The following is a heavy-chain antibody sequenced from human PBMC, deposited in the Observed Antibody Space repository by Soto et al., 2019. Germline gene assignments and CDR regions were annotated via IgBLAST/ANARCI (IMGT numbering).Heavy chain of an antibody. J-gene: IGHJ6*02. V-gene: IGHV1-18*01. CDR3: ARDPTIFGVLQNYGMDV. Sequence: ASVKVSCKASGYTFTTFGISWVRQAPGQGLEWMGWISAYNGYTNYAQELQGRVTMTTDTSTSTAYMELRSLRSDDTAVYYCARDPTIFGVLQNYGMDVWGQGTTVTVSS. D-gene: IGHD3-3*01. CDR2: ISAYNGYT. CDR1: GYTFTTFG.